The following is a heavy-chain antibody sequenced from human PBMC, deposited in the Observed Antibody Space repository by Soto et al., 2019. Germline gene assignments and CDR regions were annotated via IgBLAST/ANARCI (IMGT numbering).Heavy chain of an antibody. V-gene: IGHV1-18*01. CDR1: GYTFTSYG. J-gene: IGHJ4*02. CDR2: ISAYNGNT. Sequence: QVQLVQSGAEVKKPGASVKVSCKASGYTFTSYGISWVRQAPGQGLEWMGWISAYNGNTNYAQKLQGRGTLTTDTSTSKAYMELRSLRSDDTAVYYCARDSCSSTSCYSPFDYWGQGTLVTVSS. D-gene: IGHD2-2*01. CDR3: ARDSCSSTSCYSPFDY.